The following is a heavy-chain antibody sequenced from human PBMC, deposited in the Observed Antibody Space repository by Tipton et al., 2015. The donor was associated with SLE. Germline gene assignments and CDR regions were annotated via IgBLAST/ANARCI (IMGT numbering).Heavy chain of an antibody. CDR2: IKEDGSTI. V-gene: IGHV3-7*03. CDR3: VAAGTQYY. Sequence: SLRLSCVASGFTFSHYWMSWVRQAPGKGLEWVANIKEDGSTIYYMDSVTGRFTISRDNAKNSVYLQMNSLKTEDTAVYYCVAAGTQYYWGQGTLVTVSS. D-gene: IGHD6-13*01. J-gene: IGHJ4*02. CDR1: GFTFSHYW.